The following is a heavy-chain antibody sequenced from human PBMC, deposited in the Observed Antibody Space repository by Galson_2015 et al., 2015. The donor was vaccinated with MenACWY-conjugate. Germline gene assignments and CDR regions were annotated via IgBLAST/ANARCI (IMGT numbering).Heavy chain of an antibody. D-gene: IGHD3-3*01. V-gene: IGHV5-51*01. CDR2: IYPPDSDT. CDR3: AIAIYDFWSGYSFDY. CDR1: EYSFTRFW. J-gene: IGHJ4*02. Sequence: QSGAEVKKPGESLKTSCKGSEYSFTRFWIGWVRQMPGKGLEWMGIIYPPDSDTKYSPSFQGQVTMSADKSITTTYLQWSSLKASDTAMYYCAIAIYDFWSGYSFDYWGQGTQVTVSS.